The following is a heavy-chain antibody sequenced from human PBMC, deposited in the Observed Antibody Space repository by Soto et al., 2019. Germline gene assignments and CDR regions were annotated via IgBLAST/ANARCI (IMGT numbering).Heavy chain of an antibody. CDR1: GYTFTSYG. CDR2: ISAYNGNT. Sequence: ASVKVSCKASGYTFTSYGISWVRQAPGQGLEWTGWISAYNGNTNYAQKLQGRVTMTTDTSTSTAYMELRSLRSDDTAVYYCARDEKWFGELLAFDIWGQGTMVTVSS. D-gene: IGHD3-10*01. V-gene: IGHV1-18*01. CDR3: ARDEKWFGELLAFDI. J-gene: IGHJ3*02.